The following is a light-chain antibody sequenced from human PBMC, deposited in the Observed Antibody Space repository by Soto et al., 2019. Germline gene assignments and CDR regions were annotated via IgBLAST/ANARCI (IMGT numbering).Light chain of an antibody. Sequence: DIQITQSPSSLSASVGARVTITCRASQSISSYLKWYQQKPGKAPKLLIYAVSRLQIGVPSRFSGSGSGTDFTLTISNLQTEEFVTYYYQQSYSTLGAFGQGTNVEIK. J-gene: IGKJ1*01. CDR2: AVS. CDR3: QQSYSTLGA. V-gene: IGKV1-39*01. CDR1: QSISSY.